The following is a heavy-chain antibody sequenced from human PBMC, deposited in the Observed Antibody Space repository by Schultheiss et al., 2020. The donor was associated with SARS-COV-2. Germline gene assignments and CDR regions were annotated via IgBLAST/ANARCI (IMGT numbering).Heavy chain of an antibody. J-gene: IGHJ4*02. D-gene: IGHD2-2*01. CDR3: AREDIVVVPAIDY. CDR2: IWYDGSNK. Sequence: GESLKISCAASGFTFSSYGMHWVRQAPGKGLEWVAVIWYDGSNKYYADSVKGRFTISRDNSKNTLYLQMNSLRAEDTAVYYCAREDIVVVPAIDYWGQGTLVTVSS. V-gene: IGHV3-33*01. CDR1: GFTFSSYG.